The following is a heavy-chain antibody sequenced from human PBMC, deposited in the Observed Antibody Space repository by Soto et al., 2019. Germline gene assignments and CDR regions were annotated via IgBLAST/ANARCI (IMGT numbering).Heavy chain of an antibody. V-gene: IGHV2-5*02. Sequence: QITLKESGPTLMKPTQTLTLTCTFSGFSVDSHAVGVGWFRQPPGKALQWLALIYWDDDKRYSPSLKSRLTITKGTSKNQVVLTMTSMDPVDTATYYCAHSEGSRVGYSPYWYFDLWGRGTPVTVSS. D-gene: IGHD4-4*01. CDR3: AHSEGSRVGYSPYWYFDL. CDR2: IYWDDDK. J-gene: IGHJ2*01. CDR1: GFSVDSHAVG.